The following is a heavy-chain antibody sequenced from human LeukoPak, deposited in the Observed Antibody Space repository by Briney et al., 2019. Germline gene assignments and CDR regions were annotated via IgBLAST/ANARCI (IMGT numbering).Heavy chain of an antibody. D-gene: IGHD3-16*01. CDR3: AKDGGSLGLAAFDI. CDR1: GFTFSSYG. Sequence: GGSLRLSCAASGFTFSSYGMYWVRQAPGKGLEWVAVISYDGSNKYYADSVKGRFTISRDNSKNTLYLQMNSLRAEDTAVYYCAKDGGSLGLAAFDIWGQGTMVTVSS. V-gene: IGHV3-30*18. CDR2: ISYDGSNK. J-gene: IGHJ3*02.